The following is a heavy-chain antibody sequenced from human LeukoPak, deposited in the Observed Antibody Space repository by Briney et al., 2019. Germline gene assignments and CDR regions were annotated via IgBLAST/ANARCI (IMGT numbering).Heavy chain of an antibody. J-gene: IGHJ4*02. CDR3: ARHADYGVNPHDY. V-gene: IGHV4-39*01. D-gene: IGHD4-23*01. Sequence: PSETLSLTCTVSGGSISSSSYYWGWIRQPPGKGLEWIGSIYYSGSTYYNPSLKSRVTISVDTSKNQFSLKLMCGTASLTSVYYCARHADYGVNPHDYWGQGTLVTVSS. CDR2: IYYSGST. CDR1: GGSISSSSYY.